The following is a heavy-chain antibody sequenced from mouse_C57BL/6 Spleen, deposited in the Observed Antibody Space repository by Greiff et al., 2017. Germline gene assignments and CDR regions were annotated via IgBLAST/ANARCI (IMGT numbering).Heavy chain of an antibody. CDR1: GYAFSSSW. CDR3: ASLESLDWGVYAMDY. Sequence: QVQLQQSGPELVKPGASVKISCKASGYAFSSSWMNWVKQRPGQGLEWIGRIYPGDGDTNYNGKFKGKATLTADKSSSTAYMQLSSLTSAGSAVYYCASLESLDWGVYAMDYWGQGTSVTVSS. J-gene: IGHJ4*01. V-gene: IGHV1-82*01. D-gene: IGHD4-1*01. CDR2: IYPGDGDT.